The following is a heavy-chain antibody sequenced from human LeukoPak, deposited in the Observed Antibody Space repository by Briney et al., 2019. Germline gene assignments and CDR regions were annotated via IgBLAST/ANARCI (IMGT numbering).Heavy chain of an antibody. D-gene: IGHD3-10*01. CDR3: ARGRRGYYYGSGSSHGSYYFGY. J-gene: IGHJ4*02. CDR1: GGSISSYY. CDR2: IYYSGST. Sequence: SETLSLTCTVSGGSISSYYWSWIRQPPGKGLEWIGYIYYSGSTNYNPSLKSRVTISVDTSKNQFSLKLSSVTAADTAVYYCARGRRGYYYGSGSSHGSYYFGYWGQGTLVTVSS. V-gene: IGHV4-59*01.